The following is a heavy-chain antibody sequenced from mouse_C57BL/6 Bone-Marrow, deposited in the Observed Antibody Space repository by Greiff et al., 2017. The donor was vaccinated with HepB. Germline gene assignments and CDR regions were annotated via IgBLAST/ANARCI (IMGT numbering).Heavy chain of an antibody. Sequence: VQLQQSGAELVRPGASVKLSCTASGFNIKDDYMHWVKQRPEKGLEWIGWIDPENGDTEYASKFQGKATITADTSSNTAYLQLSSLTSEDTAVYYCTTYYPYYFDYWGQGTTLTVSS. D-gene: IGHD1-1*01. CDR2: IDPENGDT. CDR3: TTYYPYYFDY. CDR1: GFNIKDDY. J-gene: IGHJ2*01. V-gene: IGHV14-4*01.